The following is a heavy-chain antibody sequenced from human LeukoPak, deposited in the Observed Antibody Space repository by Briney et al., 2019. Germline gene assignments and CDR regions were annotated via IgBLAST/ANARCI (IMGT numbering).Heavy chain of an antibody. CDR2: SSDNGGSP. V-gene: IGHV3-23*01. CDR3: AKDPEAYANREFDS. D-gene: IGHD5-24*01. J-gene: IGHJ4*02. CDR1: GYTFSIYA. Sequence: GGSLRLSCAASGYTFSIYAMSGGREAPGKGVEWVLSSSDNGGSPYSADSIKGRFTISRDNSKNTLHLHLNSLRVEDTAVYYCAKDPEAYANREFDSWGQGTLVTVSS.